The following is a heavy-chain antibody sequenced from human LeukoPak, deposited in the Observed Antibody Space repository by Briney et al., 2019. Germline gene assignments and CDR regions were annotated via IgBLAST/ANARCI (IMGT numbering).Heavy chain of an antibody. Sequence: PSETLSLTCTVSGGSISSSSYYWGWIRQPPGKGLERIGSIYYSGSTYYNPSLKSRVTISVDTSKNQFSQKLSSVTAADTAVYYCARTAYYYYSSAPPRYFGWFDPWGQGTLVTVSS. CDR1: GGSISSSSYY. V-gene: IGHV4-39*01. D-gene: IGHD3-22*01. CDR2: IYYSGST. CDR3: ARTAYYYYSSAPPRYFGWFDP. J-gene: IGHJ5*02.